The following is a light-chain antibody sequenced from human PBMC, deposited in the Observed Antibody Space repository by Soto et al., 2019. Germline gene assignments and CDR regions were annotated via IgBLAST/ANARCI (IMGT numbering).Light chain of an antibody. V-gene: IGKV3-15*01. CDR1: QSVNSN. J-gene: IGKJ2*01. Sequence: EIVMTQSPATLSVSPGERATLSCRASQSVNSNLAWYQQNPGQVPRLLIYDASTRVTGIPARFSGSGSGTEFTLTISGLQTEDFAVYYCQQYDNWPPNTFGQGTKLDI. CDR3: QQYDNWPPNT. CDR2: DAS.